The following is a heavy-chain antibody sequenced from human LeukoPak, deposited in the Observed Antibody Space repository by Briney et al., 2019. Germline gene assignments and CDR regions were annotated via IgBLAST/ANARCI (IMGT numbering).Heavy chain of an antibody. D-gene: IGHD4-17*01. V-gene: IGHV4-59*01. Sequence: SETLSLTCTVSGGSISSYYWSWIRQPPGKGLEWIGYIYYSGSTNYNPSLKSRITISVDTSKNQFSLNLSSVTAADTAVYYCARGYGNFDYWGQGTLVTVSS. J-gene: IGHJ4*02. CDR3: ARGYGNFDY. CDR1: GGSISSYY. CDR2: IYYSGST.